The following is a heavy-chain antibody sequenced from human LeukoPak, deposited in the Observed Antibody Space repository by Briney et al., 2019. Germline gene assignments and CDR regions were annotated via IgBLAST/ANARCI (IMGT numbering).Heavy chain of an antibody. D-gene: IGHD3-10*01. Sequence: PSETLSLTCTVSGGSISSSSYYWGWIRQPPGKGLEWIGNIFYSGNTYYNPSLKSRVTISVDTSKNQFSLKLSSVTAADTAVYYCARPRGDGDYFDYWGQGTLVTVSS. CDR2: IFYSGNT. V-gene: IGHV4-39*07. CDR3: ARPRGDGDYFDY. CDR1: GGSISSSSYY. J-gene: IGHJ4*02.